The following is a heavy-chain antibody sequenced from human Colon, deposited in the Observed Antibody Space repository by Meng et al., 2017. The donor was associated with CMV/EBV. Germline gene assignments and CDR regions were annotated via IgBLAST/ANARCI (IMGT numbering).Heavy chain of an antibody. CDR1: RFTFRSYA. CDR2: ISGSTTST. D-gene: IGHD1-26*01. V-gene: IGHV3-23*01. Sequence: GESLKISCAASRFTFRSYAMSWVRQAPGKGLEWVASISGSTTSTDYADSVKGRFTISRDNAKNTLYLQMNSLRAEDTAVYYCAIHSGSYKNDYWGQGTPVTVSS. J-gene: IGHJ4*02. CDR3: AIHSGSYKNDY.